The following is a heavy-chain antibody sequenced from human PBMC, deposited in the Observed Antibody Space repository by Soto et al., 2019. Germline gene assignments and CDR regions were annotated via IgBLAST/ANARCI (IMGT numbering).Heavy chain of an antibody. CDR3: AKSLSAIPGDS. CDR1: GFTFSSYW. J-gene: IGHJ4*02. Sequence: EVQLLESGGGLVQSGGSLRLSCAASGFTFSSYWMSWVRQGPGKGPEWVANIKQDASEKYYVDSVKGRFTISRDNAKNSLYLQMTSLRAEDTAVYHCAKSLSAIPGDSWGQGTLVIVSS. V-gene: IGHV3-7*05. CDR2: IKQDASEK.